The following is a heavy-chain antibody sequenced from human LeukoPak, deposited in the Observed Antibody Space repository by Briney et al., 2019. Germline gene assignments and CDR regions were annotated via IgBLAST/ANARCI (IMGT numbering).Heavy chain of an antibody. J-gene: IGHJ4*02. CDR3: ARESLGYSSSWYEIFFDY. CDR1: GDSGSSNSAA. D-gene: IGHD6-13*01. Sequence: SQTLSLTCAISGDSGSSNSAAWDWIRQSPSRGLEWLGRTYYRAKWYNDYAVSVKSRITINPDTSKNQFSLQLNSVTPEDTAVYYCARESLGYSSSWYEIFFDYWGQGTLVTVSS. CDR2: TYYRAKWYN. V-gene: IGHV6-1*01.